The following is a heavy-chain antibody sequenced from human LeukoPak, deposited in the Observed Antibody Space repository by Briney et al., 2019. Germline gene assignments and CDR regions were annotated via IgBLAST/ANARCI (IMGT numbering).Heavy chain of an antibody. V-gene: IGHV6-1*01. CDR2: TYYRSKWYN. Sequence: SQTLSLTCALSGDSVSTNSATWNWTRQSPSRGLEWLGRTYYRSKWYNDYALSVKSRMSINPDTSKNQFSLQLNSVTPEDTAVYYCARARSDRMEGFDPWGQGTLITVSS. J-gene: IGHJ5*02. D-gene: IGHD3-16*02. CDR1: GDSVSTNSAT. CDR3: ARARSDRMEGFDP.